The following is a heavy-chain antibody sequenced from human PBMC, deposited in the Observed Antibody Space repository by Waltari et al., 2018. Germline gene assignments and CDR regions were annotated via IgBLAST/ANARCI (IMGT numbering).Heavy chain of an antibody. D-gene: IGHD2-2*01. CDR3: ARWAGYCSRASCHLYFDY. V-gene: IGHV4-61*03. CDR1: GDSVTNGHSY. CDR2: IYDSGSA. J-gene: IGHJ4*02. Sequence: QLQLQESGPGLVKPSDTLSLTCIVSGDSVTNGHSYWPWTRQPPGKGLAWIGYIYDSGSADYTPSLKSRLTMSVDTSKNHFSLRLRSVTAADTAVYYCARWAGYCSRASCHLYFDYWGQGTLVTVSA.